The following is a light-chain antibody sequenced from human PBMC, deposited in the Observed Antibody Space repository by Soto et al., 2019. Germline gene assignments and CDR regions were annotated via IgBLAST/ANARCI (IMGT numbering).Light chain of an antibody. V-gene: IGKV3-20*01. CDR1: QSVSSSY. CDR2: GAS. J-gene: IGKJ3*01. Sequence: EIVLTQSPGTLSLSPGERAILSCRASQSVSSSYLAWYQQKPGQAPRLLIYGASIRATGIPDRFSGSGSGTDFTLTISRLEPEDFAVYYFQQYDSSPITFGPGTKVDIK. CDR3: QQYDSSPIT.